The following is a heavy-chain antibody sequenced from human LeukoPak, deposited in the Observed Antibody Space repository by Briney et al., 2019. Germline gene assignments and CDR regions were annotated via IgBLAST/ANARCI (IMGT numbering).Heavy chain of an antibody. CDR2: ISGSVGST. CDR1: GFTFSSYA. D-gene: IGHD3-9*01. Sequence: GGSLRLSCAASGFTFSSYAMSCVRQAPGEGLEWVSAISGSVGSTYYADSAKGRFTISRGNSKNTLYLQTNSLRAEDTAVYYCAKDTDLAFDDAFDIWSQGTVVTVSS. CDR3: AKDTDLAFDDAFDI. V-gene: IGHV3-23*01. J-gene: IGHJ3*02.